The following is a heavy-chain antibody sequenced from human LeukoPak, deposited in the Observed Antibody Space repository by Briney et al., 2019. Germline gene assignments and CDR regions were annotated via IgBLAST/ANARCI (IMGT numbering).Heavy chain of an antibody. CDR3: ARSPRGHYYGSGSYRGHYYYGMDV. J-gene: IGHJ6*02. CDR1: GGSISSYY. CDR2: IYYSGST. V-gene: IGHV4-59*12. D-gene: IGHD3-10*01. Sequence: PSETLSLTCTVSGGSISSYYWSWIRQPPGKGLEWIGYIYYSGSTNYNPSLKSRVTISVDTSKNQFSLKLSSVTAADTAVYYCARSPRGHYYGSGSYRGHYYYGMDVWGQGTTVTVSS.